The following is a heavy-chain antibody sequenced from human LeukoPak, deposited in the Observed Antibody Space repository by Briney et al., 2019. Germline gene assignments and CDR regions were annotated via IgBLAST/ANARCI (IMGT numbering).Heavy chain of an antibody. V-gene: IGHV1-2*02. Sequence: GASVKVSCKASGGMFSTTAINWVRQAPGQGLEWMGWINPNSGGTNYAQKFQGRVTMTRDTSISTAYMELSRLRSDDTAVYYCASYSSSWYAEYFQHWGQGTLVTVSS. CDR1: GGMFSTTA. J-gene: IGHJ1*01. D-gene: IGHD6-13*01. CDR2: INPNSGGT. CDR3: ASYSSSWYAEYFQH.